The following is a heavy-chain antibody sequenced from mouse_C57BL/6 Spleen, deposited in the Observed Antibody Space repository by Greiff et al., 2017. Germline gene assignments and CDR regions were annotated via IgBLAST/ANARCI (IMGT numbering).Heavy chain of an antibody. J-gene: IGHJ3*01. CDR2: IYPSDSET. Sequence: VQLQQPGAELVRPGSSVKLSCKASGYTFTSYWMDWVKQRPGQGLEWIGNIYPSDSETHYNQKFKDKATLTVDKSSSTAYMQLSSLTSEDSAVYYCARRGYYGSSLSWFAYWGQGTLVTVSA. D-gene: IGHD1-1*01. V-gene: IGHV1-61*01. CDR1: GYTFTSYW. CDR3: ARRGYYGSSLSWFAY.